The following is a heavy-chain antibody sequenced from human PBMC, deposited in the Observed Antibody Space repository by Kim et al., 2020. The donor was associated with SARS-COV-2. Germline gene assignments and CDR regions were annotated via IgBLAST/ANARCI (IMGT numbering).Heavy chain of an antibody. Sequence: SVKVSCKASGSTFSSYAISWVRQAPGQGLEWMGGIIPIFGTANYAQKFQGRVTITADESTSTAYMELSSLRSEDTAVYYCARGQNLVVVVAATDFNWFDPWGQGTLVTVSS. J-gene: IGHJ5*02. CDR1: GSTFSSYA. V-gene: IGHV1-69*13. D-gene: IGHD2-15*01. CDR2: IIPIFGTA. CDR3: ARGQNLVVVVAATDFNWFDP.